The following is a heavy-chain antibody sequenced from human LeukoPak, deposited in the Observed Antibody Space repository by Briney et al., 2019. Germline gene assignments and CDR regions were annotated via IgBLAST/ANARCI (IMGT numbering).Heavy chain of an antibody. Sequence: GGSLRLSCAASGFTFTNAWMHWVRQAPGKGLVWVSRINSDGSSTSYADSVKGRFTISRDNAKNTLYLQMNSLRAEDTAVYYCARDAPRYYYYGMDVWGQGTTVTVSS. CDR3: ARDAPRYYYYGMDV. V-gene: IGHV3-74*01. CDR1: GFTFTNAW. CDR2: INSDGSST. J-gene: IGHJ6*02.